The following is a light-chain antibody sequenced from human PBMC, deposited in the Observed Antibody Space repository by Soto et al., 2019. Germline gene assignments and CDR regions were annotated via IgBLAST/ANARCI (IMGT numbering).Light chain of an antibody. CDR1: QSVSSY. J-gene: IGKJ3*01. CDR2: DAS. CDR3: QQRYTWPS. Sequence: ETVLTQSPATLSLSPGERATLSCRASQSVSSYLAWYQQKPGQAPRLLIYDASNRATAIPARFSGSGSGTDFTLTISSLEPEDFAVYYCQQRYTWPSFGPGTKVDIK. V-gene: IGKV3-11*01.